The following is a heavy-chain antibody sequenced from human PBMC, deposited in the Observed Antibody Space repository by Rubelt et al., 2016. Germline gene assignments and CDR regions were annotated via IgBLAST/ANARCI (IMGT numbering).Heavy chain of an antibody. D-gene: IGHD6-13*01. V-gene: IGHV1-18*01. CDR3: ASMYSSSWYRGWFDP. J-gene: IGHJ5*02. Sequence: QVQLVQSGAEVKKPGASVKVSCKASGYTFTSYGISWVRQAPGQGLEWMGGISAYNGNTNYAQKLQGMVTRTTATSTGPAYMERRSLRSDDTAVYYCASMYSSSWYRGWFDPWGQGTLVTVSS. CDR2: ISAYNGNT. CDR1: GYTFTSYG.